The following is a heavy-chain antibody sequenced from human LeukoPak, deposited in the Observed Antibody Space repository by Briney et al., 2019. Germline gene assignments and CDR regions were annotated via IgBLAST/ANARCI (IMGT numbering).Heavy chain of an antibody. Sequence: TSETLSLTCTVSGGSVNSYYWSWIRQPPGKGLEWLGYIDYSGNTNYSPSLQSRLTISEDTSKNQFSLNLSSVTAADTAVYYCARETGAAAGPRGYYFDYWGQGTLVTVSS. V-gene: IGHV4-59*02. J-gene: IGHJ4*02. CDR3: ARETGAAAGPRGYYFDY. CDR1: GGSVNSYY. CDR2: IDYSGNT. D-gene: IGHD6-13*01.